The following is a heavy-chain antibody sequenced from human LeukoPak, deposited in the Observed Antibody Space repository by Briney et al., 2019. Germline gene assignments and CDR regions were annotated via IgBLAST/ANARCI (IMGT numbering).Heavy chain of an antibody. CDR1: GFSFSSYS. D-gene: IGHD4-17*01. CDR2: ISSSSSTI. V-gene: IGHV3-48*02. CDR3: ASSYGDYRYYFDY. J-gene: IGHJ4*02. Sequence: GGSLRLSCAASGFSFSSYSMNWVRRAPGKGLEWVSYISSSSSTIYYADSVKGRFTISRDNAKNSLYLQMNSLGDEDTAVYYCASSYGDYRYYFDYWGQGTLVTVSS.